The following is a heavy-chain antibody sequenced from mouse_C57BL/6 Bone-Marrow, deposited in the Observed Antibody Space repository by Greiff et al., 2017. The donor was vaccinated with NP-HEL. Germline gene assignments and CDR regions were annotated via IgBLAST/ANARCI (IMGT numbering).Heavy chain of an antibody. Sequence: VQLQQSGPVLVKPGASVKMSCKASGYTFTDYYMNWVKQSHGKSLEWIGVINPYNGGTSYNQKFKGKATLTVDKSSSTAYMELNSLTSEDSAVYYCARFCYDHAMDYWGQGTSVTVSS. V-gene: IGHV1-19*01. CDR3: ARFCYDHAMDY. CDR2: INPYNGGT. CDR1: GYTFTDYY. D-gene: IGHD2-12*01. J-gene: IGHJ4*01.